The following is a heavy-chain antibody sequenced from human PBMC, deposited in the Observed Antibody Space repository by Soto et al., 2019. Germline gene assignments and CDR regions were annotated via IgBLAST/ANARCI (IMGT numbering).Heavy chain of an antibody. D-gene: IGHD5-12*01. CDR1: GFTFSSYA. Sequence: QVQLVESGGGVVQPGRSLRLSCAASGFTFSSYAMHWVRQAPGKGLEWVAVISYDGSNKYYADSVKGRFTISRDNSKNTLYLQMNSLRAEDTAVYYCAREVSGMDIVATSMDVWGQGTTVTVSS. CDR3: AREVSGMDIVATSMDV. J-gene: IGHJ6*02. CDR2: ISYDGSNK. V-gene: IGHV3-30-3*01.